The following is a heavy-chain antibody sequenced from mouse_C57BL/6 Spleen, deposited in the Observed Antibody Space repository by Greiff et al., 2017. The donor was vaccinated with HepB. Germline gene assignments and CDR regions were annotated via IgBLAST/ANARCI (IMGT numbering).Heavy chain of an antibody. CDR2: ISNGGGST. J-gene: IGHJ1*03. V-gene: IGHV5-12*01. D-gene: IGHD1-1*01. Sequence: EVKVVESGGGLVQPGGSLKLSCAASGFTFSDYYMYWVRQTPEKRLEWVAYISNGGGSTYYPDTVKGRFTISRDNAKNTLYLQMSRLKSEDTAMYYCARPSYYGSSYWYFDVWGTGTTVTVSS. CDR3: ARPSYYGSSYWYFDV. CDR1: GFTFSDYY.